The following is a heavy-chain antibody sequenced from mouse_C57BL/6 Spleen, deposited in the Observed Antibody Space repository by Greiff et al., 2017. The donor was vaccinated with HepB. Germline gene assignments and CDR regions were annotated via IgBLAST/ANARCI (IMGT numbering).Heavy chain of an antibody. Sequence: VKLKESGAELVRPGASVTLSCKASGYTFTDYEMHWVKQTPVHGLEWIGAIDPETGGTAYNQKFKGKAILTADKSSSTAYMELRSLTSEDSAVYYCTRFPTGSWFAYWGQGTLVTVSA. CDR3: TRFPTGSWFAY. D-gene: IGHD4-1*02. J-gene: IGHJ3*01. CDR1: GYTFTDYE. CDR2: IDPETGGT. V-gene: IGHV1-15*01.